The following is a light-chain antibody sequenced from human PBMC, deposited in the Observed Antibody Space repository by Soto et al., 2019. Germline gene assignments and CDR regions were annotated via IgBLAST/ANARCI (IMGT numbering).Light chain of an antibody. J-gene: IGKJ1*01. CDR1: QSVSSN. V-gene: IGKV3-15*01. Sequence: EIVMTQSPATLSVSPGERATLSCRASQSVSSNLAWYQQKPGQAPRLLIYGASTRATGIPARFSGSGSGTEFTLTISSLQSEDFAVYYCQQYGDSSWTFGQGTKV. CDR3: QQYGDSSWT. CDR2: GAS.